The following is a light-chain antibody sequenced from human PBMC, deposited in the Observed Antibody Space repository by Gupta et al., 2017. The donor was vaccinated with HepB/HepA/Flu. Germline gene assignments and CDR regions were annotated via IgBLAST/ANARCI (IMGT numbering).Light chain of an antibody. CDR1: SNNVGNQG. J-gene: IGLJ2*01. V-gene: IGLV10-54*01. CDR2: RNN. CDR3: SAWDSSLNSVV. Sequence: QAGLTQPPSVSKGLRETATLTCTGNSNNVGNQGAAWLQQHQGNPPKVLSDRNNNRPSGISERFSASRSGNTASLTITGLQPEDEADYYCSAWDSSLNSVVFGGGTKLTVL.